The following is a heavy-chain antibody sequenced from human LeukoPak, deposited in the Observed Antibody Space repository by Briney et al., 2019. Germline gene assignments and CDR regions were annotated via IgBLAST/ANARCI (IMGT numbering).Heavy chain of an antibody. Sequence: PGGSLRLSCAASGFTFSSYSMNWVRQAPGKGLEWISYISSSSSAIYYADSVKGRFTISRDNAENSVYLQMNSLRDEDTAVYYCARLGGSTTADYWGQGTLVTVSS. CDR3: ARLGGSTTADY. CDR2: ISSSSSAI. V-gene: IGHV3-48*02. D-gene: IGHD2/OR15-2a*01. J-gene: IGHJ4*02. CDR1: GFTFSSYS.